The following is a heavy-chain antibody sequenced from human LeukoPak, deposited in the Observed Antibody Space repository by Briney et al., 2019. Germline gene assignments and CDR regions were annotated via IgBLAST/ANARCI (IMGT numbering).Heavy chain of an antibody. CDR3: ARAPPYCSGGSCYFDY. D-gene: IGHD2-15*01. V-gene: IGHV4-59*01. J-gene: IGHJ4*02. CDR2: IYYSGNT. Sequence: SETLSLTCTVSGGSIRSYYWSWIRQPPGKGLEWIGYIYYSGNTNYNPSLRSRITTSVDMSKNQFSLKLSSVTAADTAVYYCARAPPYCSGGSCYFDYWGQGTLVTVSS. CDR1: GGSIRSYY.